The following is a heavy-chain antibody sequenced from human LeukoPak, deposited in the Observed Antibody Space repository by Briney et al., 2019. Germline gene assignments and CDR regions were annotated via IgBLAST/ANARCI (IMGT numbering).Heavy chain of an antibody. V-gene: IGHV4-39*01. CDR1: GGSISSSSYY. CDR3: ARLSSGWYFY. J-gene: IGHJ4*02. Sequence: PSETLSLTCTVSGGSISSSSYYWGWLRQPPGKGLEWIGSIYYSGSTYYNPSLKSRVTISVDTSKNQFSLKLSSVTAADTAVYYCARLSSGWYFYWGQGTLVTVSS. CDR2: IYYSGST. D-gene: IGHD6-19*01.